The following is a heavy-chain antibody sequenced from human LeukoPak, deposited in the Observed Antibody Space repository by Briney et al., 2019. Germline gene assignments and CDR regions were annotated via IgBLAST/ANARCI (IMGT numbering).Heavy chain of an antibody. CDR2: INPNSGGT. V-gene: IGHV1-2*02. Sequence: GASVKVSCKASGYTFTGYYMHWVRQAPGQGLGWRGWINPNSGGTNYAQKFQGRVTMTRDTSISTAYMELSRLRSDDTAVYCCAREYCGGDCPGYYGMDVWGQGTTVTVSS. CDR3: AREYCGGDCPGYYGMDV. D-gene: IGHD2-21*02. CDR1: GYTFTGYY. J-gene: IGHJ6*02.